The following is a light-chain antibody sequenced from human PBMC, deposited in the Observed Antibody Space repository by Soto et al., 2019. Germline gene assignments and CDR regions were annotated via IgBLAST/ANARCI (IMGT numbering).Light chain of an antibody. CDR1: QSVSYY. CDR2: AAS. CDR3: QQYGSSPRT. Sequence: EIVLTQSPGTLSFSPGERSTLSCRSSQSVSYYLAWYQQKPGQSPRLLIYAASSRATGVPDRFSGSGSGTDFTLTISRLESEDFAVYYCQQYGSSPRTFGQGTKVDIK. J-gene: IGKJ1*01. V-gene: IGKV3-20*01.